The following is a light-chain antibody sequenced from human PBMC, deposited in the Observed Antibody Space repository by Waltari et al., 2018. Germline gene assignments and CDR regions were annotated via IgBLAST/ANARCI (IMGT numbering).Light chain of an antibody. V-gene: IGKV3-15*01. CDR3: EQYNDRLT. Sequence: EIVMTQSPVTLSLSPGDRATLSCRASESVSNSVAWYQQRRGQAPRLLIFGASTRATGIPARFSGSGSGTEFTLTINTLQSEDFAVYYCEQYNDRLTFGGGTRVEFK. J-gene: IGKJ4*01. CDR1: ESVSNS. CDR2: GAS.